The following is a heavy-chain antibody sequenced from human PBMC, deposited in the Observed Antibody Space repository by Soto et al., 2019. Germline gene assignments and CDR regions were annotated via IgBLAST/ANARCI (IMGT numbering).Heavy chain of an antibody. CDR1: GFTFSNYA. Sequence: GGSLRLSCAASGFTFSNYAMNWVRQAPGKGLEWISGISASGASTTYADSVKGRFTISRDNSKNTLYLQMNSLRAEDTGVYYCAKESSASRVSYYYAMDVWGQGTTVTVSS. J-gene: IGHJ6*02. CDR3: AKESSASRVSYYYAMDV. CDR2: ISASGAST. D-gene: IGHD3-10*01. V-gene: IGHV3-23*01.